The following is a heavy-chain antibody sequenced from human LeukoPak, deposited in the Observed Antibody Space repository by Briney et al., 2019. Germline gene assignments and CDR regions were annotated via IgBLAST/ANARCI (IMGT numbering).Heavy chain of an antibody. J-gene: IGHJ3*02. V-gene: IGHV4-61*02. CDR1: GGSISSGSYY. CDR3: ARLWVADAFDI. CDR2: IYTSGST. Sequence: PSETLSLTCTVSGGSISSGSYYWSWIRQPAGKGLEWIGRIYTSGSTNYNPSLKSRVTMSVDTSKNQFSLKLSSVTAADTAVYYCARLWVADAFDIWGQGTMVTVSS. D-gene: IGHD3-16*01.